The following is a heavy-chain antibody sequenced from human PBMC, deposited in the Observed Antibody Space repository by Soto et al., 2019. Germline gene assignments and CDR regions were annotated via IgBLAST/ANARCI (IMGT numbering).Heavy chain of an antibody. CDR3: AIWRAGTGCFDP. CDR2: ISSSSSYI. V-gene: IGHV3-21*01. CDR1: VFHFSSYS. D-gene: IGHD6-19*01. Sequence: WGSLTLSWAAHVFHFSSYSISFVSSALGKGLEWVSSISSSSSYIDYADSVKGGFTISRDNAKNSLYLQMNSLRAEDTAVYYCAIWRAGTGCFDPWGHGTLVTVSS. J-gene: IGHJ5*02.